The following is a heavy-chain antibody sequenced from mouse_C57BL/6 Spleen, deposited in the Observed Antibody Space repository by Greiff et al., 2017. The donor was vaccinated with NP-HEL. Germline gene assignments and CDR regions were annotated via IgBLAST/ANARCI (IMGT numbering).Heavy chain of an antibody. CDR3: ARGGWDGYFDV. CDR2: IDPSDSYT. J-gene: IGHJ1*03. D-gene: IGHD4-1*01. Sequence: QVQLQQPGAELVRPGTSVKLSCKASGYTFTSYWMHWVKQRPGQGLEWIGVIDPSDSYTNCNQKFKGKATLTVDTSSSTAYMQLSSLTSEDSAVYYCARGGWDGYFDVWGTGTTVTVSS. CDR1: GYTFTSYW. V-gene: IGHV1-59*01.